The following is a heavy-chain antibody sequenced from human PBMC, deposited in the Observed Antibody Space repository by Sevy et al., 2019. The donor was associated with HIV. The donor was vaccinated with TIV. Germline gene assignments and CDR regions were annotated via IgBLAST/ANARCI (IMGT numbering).Heavy chain of an antibody. CDR2: INHSGST. CDR1: GGSFSGYN. D-gene: IGHD3-10*01. J-gene: IGHJ5*02. V-gene: IGHV4-34*01. Sequence: SETLSLTCAVYGGSFSGYNWSWIRQPPGKGLEWIGEINHSGSTNYNPSLKSRVTISVDTSKNQFSLKLSSVTAADTAVYYCASDYYGSGSSSSGPWFDPWGQGTLVTVSS. CDR3: ASDYYGSGSSSSGPWFDP.